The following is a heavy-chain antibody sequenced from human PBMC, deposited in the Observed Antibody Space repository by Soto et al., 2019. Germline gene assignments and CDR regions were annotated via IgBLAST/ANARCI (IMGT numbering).Heavy chain of an antibody. Sequence: SETLSLTCTVSGGSISSSNYYWGWIRQPPGKGLEWIGSIYYSGSTYYNMSLESRVAISVDTSKNQFSLKLNSVTAADTAVYYCARNYDILTGPYDADWFDPWGQGTLVTVSS. CDR3: ARNYDILTGPYDADWFDP. D-gene: IGHD3-9*01. CDR2: IYYSGST. J-gene: IGHJ5*02. CDR1: GGSISSSNYY. V-gene: IGHV4-39*01.